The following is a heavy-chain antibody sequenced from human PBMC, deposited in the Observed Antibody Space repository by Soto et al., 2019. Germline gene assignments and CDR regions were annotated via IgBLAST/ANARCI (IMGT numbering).Heavy chain of an antibody. Sequence: SETLSLTCTVSGGSISSSSYYWGWIRQPPGKGLEWIGSIYYSGSTYYNPSLKSRVTISVDTSKNQFSLKLSSVTAADTAVYYCARHTPRKLYIDAFDIWGQGTMVTVSS. V-gene: IGHV4-39*01. CDR1: GGSISSSSYY. CDR2: IYYSGST. CDR3: ARHTPRKLYIDAFDI. D-gene: IGHD3-10*01. J-gene: IGHJ3*02.